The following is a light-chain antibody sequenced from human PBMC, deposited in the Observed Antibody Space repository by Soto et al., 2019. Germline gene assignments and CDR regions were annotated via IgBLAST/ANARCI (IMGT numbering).Light chain of an antibody. J-gene: IGKJ1*01. V-gene: IGKV1-13*02. Sequence: AIQMTQSPSSLSASLGDRVTITCRASQGIRSELGWYQQKPGQAPKLLIYDASSLASGVPSRFSGSGSGTDFTLTISSLQPDDFATYYCQQYNSYSWTFGQGTKVDIK. CDR1: QGIRSE. CDR3: QQYNSYSWT. CDR2: DAS.